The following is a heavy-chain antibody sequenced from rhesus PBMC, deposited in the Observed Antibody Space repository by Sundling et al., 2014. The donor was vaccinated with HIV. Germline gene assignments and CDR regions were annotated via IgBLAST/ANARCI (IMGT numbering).Heavy chain of an antibody. CDR3: ARGIAVVNWYFDF. V-gene: IGHV3-100*01. CDR1: GFTFSSYV. CDR2: ISESGGST. Sequence: EVQLVESGGGLVKPGGSLRLSCVASGFTFSSYVMHWVRQAPGKGLEWVSVISESGGSTNYAESVKGRFTISRDNAKNSLFLQMNSLRAEDTAVYYCARGIAVVNWYFDFWGPGTQLTISS. J-gene: IGHJ2*01. D-gene: IGHD6-13*01.